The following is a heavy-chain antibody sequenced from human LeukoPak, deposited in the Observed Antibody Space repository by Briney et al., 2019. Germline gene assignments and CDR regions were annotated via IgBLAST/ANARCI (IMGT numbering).Heavy chain of an antibody. CDR3: AGGYSSSWYWFDP. Sequence: SETLSLTCTVSGGSISSGDYYWSWIRQPPGKGLEWIGYIYYSGSTYYNPSLKSRVTISVDTSKNQFSLKLSSVTAADTAVYYCAGGYSSSWYWFDPWGQGTLVTVSS. D-gene: IGHD6-13*01. J-gene: IGHJ5*02. V-gene: IGHV4-30-4*02. CDR1: GGSISSGDYY. CDR2: IYYSGST.